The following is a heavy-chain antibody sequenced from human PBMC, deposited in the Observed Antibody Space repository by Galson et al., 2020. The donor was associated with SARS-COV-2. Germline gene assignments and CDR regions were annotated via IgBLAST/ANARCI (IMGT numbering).Heavy chain of an antibody. CDR1: GFSLTTSGVG. J-gene: IGHJ4*02. CDR2: IYWDDDK. CDR3: ARIWIAAADY. Sequence: SGPTLVKPTHTLTLTCTFSGFSLTTSGVGVGWIRHPPGKALEWLAIIYWDDDKYYSTSLKTRLTISKDTSKNQVVLTMTNMEPVDTATYYCARIWIAAADYWGQGTLVTVSS. D-gene: IGHD6-13*01. V-gene: IGHV2-70*01.